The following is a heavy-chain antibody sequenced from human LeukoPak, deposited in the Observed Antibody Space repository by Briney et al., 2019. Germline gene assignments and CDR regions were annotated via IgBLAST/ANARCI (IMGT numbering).Heavy chain of an antibody. CDR3: ARGRKGLELHTDY. V-gene: IGHV1-8*03. CDR2: MNPNSGNT. Sequence: GASVKVSCKASGYTFTGYYMHWVRQATGQGLEWMGWMNPNSGNTGYAQKFQGRVTITGNTSISTAYMELSSLRSEDTAVYYCARGRKGLELHTDYWGQGTLVTVSS. CDR1: GYTFTGYY. J-gene: IGHJ4*02. D-gene: IGHD1-7*01.